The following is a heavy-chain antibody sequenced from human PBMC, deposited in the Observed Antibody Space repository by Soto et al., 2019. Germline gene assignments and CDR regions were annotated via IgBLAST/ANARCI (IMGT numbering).Heavy chain of an antibody. CDR2: IIPIFGKA. CDR1: GGTFSSYA. D-gene: IGHD2-21*02. V-gene: IGHV1-69*06. J-gene: IGHJ6*02. CDR3: AAGGGDLLHYYYGMDV. Sequence: QVQLVQSGAEVKKPGSSVKFSCKASGGTFSSYAISWVRQAPGQGLEWMGGIIPIFGKANYAQKFQGRGTITADKATSTAYMELSSLRSEDTAVYYCAAGGGDLLHYYYGMDVWGQGTTVTVSS.